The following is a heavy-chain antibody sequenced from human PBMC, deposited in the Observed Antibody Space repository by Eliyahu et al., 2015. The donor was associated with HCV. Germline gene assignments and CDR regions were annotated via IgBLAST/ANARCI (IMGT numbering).Heavy chain of an antibody. CDR3: ASGGGGIAVTGTGGWFDP. Sequence: QVQLQESGPGLVKPSETLSLTCXVSGGSXXTYYWSWLRQPPGKGLEWIGYIHYRGSTNYNPSLKSRITISIDTSKNQFSLNLTSVTAADTAMYYCASGGGGIAVTGTGGWFDPWGQGTLVTVSS. CDR1: GGSXXTYY. CDR2: IHYRGST. D-gene: IGHD6-19*01. V-gene: IGHV4-59*01. J-gene: IGHJ5*02.